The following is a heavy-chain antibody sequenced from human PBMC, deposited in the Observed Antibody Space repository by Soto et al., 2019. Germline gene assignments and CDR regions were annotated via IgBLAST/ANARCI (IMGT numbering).Heavy chain of an antibody. CDR2: IRGSADSA. CDR1: GFTFSSYG. D-gene: IGHD3-10*01. CDR3: AKHLWFGESVFDP. V-gene: IGHV3-23*01. J-gene: IGHJ5*02. Sequence: GGSLRLSCAASGFTFSSYGMSWVRQAPRKGPEWVSTIRGSADSANYADSVKGRFTISRDNSKNMLYLQMNSLRADDTAVYYCAKHLWFGESVFDPWGQGTLVTVSS.